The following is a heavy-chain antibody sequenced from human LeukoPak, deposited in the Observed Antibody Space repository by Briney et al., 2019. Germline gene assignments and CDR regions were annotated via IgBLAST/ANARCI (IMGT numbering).Heavy chain of an antibody. Sequence: GGSLRLSCAASELTYSHYQMNWLREPPGKGLEWVSYFSSSGTVIYYADSVKGRFTISRDNAKNSLYLQMNSLRAEDTAVYYCARGRYYYGSWYMDVWGQGTTVTVSS. CDR3: ARGRYYYGSWYMDV. J-gene: IGHJ6*02. V-gene: IGHV3-11*01. CDR2: FSSSGTVI. D-gene: IGHD3-10*01. CDR1: ELTYSHYQ.